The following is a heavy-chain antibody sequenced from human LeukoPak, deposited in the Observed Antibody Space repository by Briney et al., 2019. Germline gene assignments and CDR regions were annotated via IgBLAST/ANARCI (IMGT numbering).Heavy chain of an antibody. CDR2: ISWNSGSI. Sequence: GGSLRLSCAASGFTFVDHAMHWVRQAPGKGLEWVSGISWNSGSIDYADSVKGRFTISRDNAKNSLYLQMNSLRAEDTALYYCAKDIGSGLWKYYFDYWGQGTLVTVSS. V-gene: IGHV3-9*01. CDR3: AKDIGSGLWKYYFDY. CDR1: GFTFVDHA. J-gene: IGHJ4*02. D-gene: IGHD2-8*02.